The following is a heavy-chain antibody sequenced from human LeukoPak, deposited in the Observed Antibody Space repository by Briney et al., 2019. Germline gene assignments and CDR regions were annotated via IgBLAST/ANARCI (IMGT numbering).Heavy chain of an antibody. CDR2: ISYDGGNK. J-gene: IGHJ4*02. V-gene: IGHV3-30-3*01. D-gene: IGHD1-26*01. CDR3: ARDIGWELLETHYFDY. CDR1: RFTFSSYG. Sequence: GRSLRLSCAASRFTFSSYGMHWVRQAPGKGLEWVAVISYDGGNKYYADSVKGRFTISRDNSKNTLYLQMNRLRAEDTAVYYCARDIGWELLETHYFDYWGQGTLVTVSS.